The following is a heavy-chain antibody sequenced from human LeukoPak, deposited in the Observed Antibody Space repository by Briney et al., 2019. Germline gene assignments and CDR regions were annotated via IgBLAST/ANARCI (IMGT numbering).Heavy chain of an antibody. Sequence: PGGSLRLSCAASGFTFSSYWMSWVRQAPGKGLEWVANIKQDGSEKYYVGSVKGRFTISRDNAKNSLYLQMNSLRAEDTAVYYCAGPIAVAAGWFDPWGQGTLVTVSS. J-gene: IGHJ5*02. CDR2: IKQDGSEK. V-gene: IGHV3-7*01. CDR3: AGPIAVAAGWFDP. CDR1: GFTFSSYW. D-gene: IGHD6-19*01.